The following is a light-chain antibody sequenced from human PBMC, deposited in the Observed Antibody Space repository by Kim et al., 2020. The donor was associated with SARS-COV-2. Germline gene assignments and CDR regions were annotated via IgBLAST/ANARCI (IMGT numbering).Light chain of an antibody. Sequence: PGETARITCAGNNMGIKSVHWYHQSLGKGPVLVIFYDTKRPAVIPERFSGSTSANTATLTIGRVEAGDEADYFCQVWDSSSAHPVVFGRGTQLTVL. CDR2: YDT. CDR1: NMGIKS. V-gene: IGLV3-21*01. CDR3: QVWDSSSAHPVV. J-gene: IGLJ2*01.